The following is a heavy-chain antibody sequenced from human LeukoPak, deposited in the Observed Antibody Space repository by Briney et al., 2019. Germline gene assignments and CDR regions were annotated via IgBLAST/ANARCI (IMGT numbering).Heavy chain of an antibody. J-gene: IGHJ4*02. CDR2: INPNSGGT. Sequence: ASVKVSCKASGHTFSSYFMHWVRQAPGQGLEWMGWINPNSGGTNYAQKFQGWVTMTRDTSISTAYMELSRLRSDDTAVYYCARMGAVAGTDSADSHWGQGTLVTVSS. CDR1: GHTFSSYF. D-gene: IGHD6-19*01. CDR3: ARMGAVAGTDSADSH. V-gene: IGHV1-2*04.